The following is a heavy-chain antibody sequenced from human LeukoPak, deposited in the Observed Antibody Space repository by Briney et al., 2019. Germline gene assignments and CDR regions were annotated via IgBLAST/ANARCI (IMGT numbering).Heavy chain of an antibody. CDR2: ISAYNGNT. CDR3: ARSLPYYDILTGLGP. D-gene: IGHD3-9*01. CDR1: GYTFTSYG. Sequence: ASVKVSCKASGYTFTSYGISWVRQAPGQGLEWMGWISAYNGNTNYAQKLQGRVTMTTDTSTSTAYMELRSLRSDDTAVYYCARSLPYYDILTGLGPWGQGTLVTVSS. V-gene: IGHV1-18*01. J-gene: IGHJ5*02.